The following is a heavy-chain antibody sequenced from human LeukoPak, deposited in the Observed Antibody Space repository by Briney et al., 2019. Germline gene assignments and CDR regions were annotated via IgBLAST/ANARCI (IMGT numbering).Heavy chain of an antibody. Sequence: SETLSLTCTLSGGSISSYYWGWIRQPARKGLEWIGRIYTSGSTNYNPSLKSRVTMLVDTSKNQFSLKLSSVTAADTAVYYCASGVGHTWAYFDYWGQGTLVTVSS. J-gene: IGHJ4*02. CDR3: ASGVGHTWAYFDY. CDR2: IYTSGST. D-gene: IGHD2-21*01. V-gene: IGHV4-4*07. CDR1: GGSISSYY.